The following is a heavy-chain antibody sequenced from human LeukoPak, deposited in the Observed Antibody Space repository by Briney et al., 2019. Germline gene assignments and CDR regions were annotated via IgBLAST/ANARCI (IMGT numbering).Heavy chain of an antibody. J-gene: IGHJ5*02. CDR3: ARVHRAGGWTLALDP. CDR1: GYTFTGYF. Sequence: ASVKVSCKASGYTFTGYFMHWVRQAPGQGLEWMGRIDPDSGGTNYAQVFQGRVTVTRDKSISTAYMELSSLRSDDTAVYYCARVHRAGGWTLALDPWGQGTLVTVSS. D-gene: IGHD5-12*01. V-gene: IGHV1-2*06. CDR2: IDPDSGGT.